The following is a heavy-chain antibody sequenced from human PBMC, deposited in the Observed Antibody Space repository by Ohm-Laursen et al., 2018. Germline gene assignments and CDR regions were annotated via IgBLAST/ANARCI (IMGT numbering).Heavy chain of an antibody. Sequence: GTSVKVSCKASGYTFSSYDVTWVRQATGQGLEWMGWVNPISGNTGYAQKFQGRVTMTRNTSISTAYMELSSLRSEDTAVYYCARGGGSGLRGYYFDYWGQGTLVTVSS. CDR3: ARGGGSGLRGYYFDY. CDR1: GYTFSSYD. D-gene: IGHD6-19*01. V-gene: IGHV1-8*01. J-gene: IGHJ4*02. CDR2: VNPISGNT.